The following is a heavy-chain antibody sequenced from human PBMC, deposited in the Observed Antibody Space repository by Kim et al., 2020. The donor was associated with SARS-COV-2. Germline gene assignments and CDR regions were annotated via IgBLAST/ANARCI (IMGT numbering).Heavy chain of an antibody. CDR3: SRASSRPFYFHY. Sequence: SETLSLTCTVSGDSISSGYHYWSWIRQHPGKGLEWIGYIYYSGNTYYNPSLKRRLTLSVDTSKNQFSLKLSSVTAADTAVYYCSRASSRPFYFHYWGQGSLVPVSS. CDR1: GDSISSGYHY. V-gene: IGHV4-31*03. CDR2: IYYSGNT. J-gene: IGHJ4*02.